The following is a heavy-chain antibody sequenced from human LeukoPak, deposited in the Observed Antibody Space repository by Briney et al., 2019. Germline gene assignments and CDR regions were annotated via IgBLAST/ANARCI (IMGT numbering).Heavy chain of an antibody. CDR1: GDSVSSTSAG. CDR2: TYYRSTWSY. CDR3: ARGADWLDP. Sequence: SQTLSLTCAISGDSVSSTSAGWNWIRHSPSRGLEWLGRTYYRSTWSYEYASSVKSRITINPDTSKNRFSLQLNSVTPEDTAVYYSARGADWLDPWGQGIQVTVSS. V-gene: IGHV6-1*01. J-gene: IGHJ5*02.